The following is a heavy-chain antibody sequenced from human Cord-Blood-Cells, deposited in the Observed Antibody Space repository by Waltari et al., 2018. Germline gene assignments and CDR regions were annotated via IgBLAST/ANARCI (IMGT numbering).Heavy chain of an antibody. CDR2: IYYSGST. CDR3: AWGIGYSSSWFDY. J-gene: IGHJ4*02. CDR1: GGSISSGASY. V-gene: IGHV4-30-4*01. Sequence: QVSLQESGPGLVKPSPTLSLTCTVSGGSISSGASYWSCIRQPPGKGLEWIGYIYYSGSTYYNPSLKSRVTISVDTSKNQFSLKLSSVTAADTAVYYCAWGIGYSSSWFDYWGQGTLVTVSS. D-gene: IGHD6-13*01.